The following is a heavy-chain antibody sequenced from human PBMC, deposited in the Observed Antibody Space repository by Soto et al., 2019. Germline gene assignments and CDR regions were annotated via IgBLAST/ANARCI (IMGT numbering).Heavy chain of an antibody. CDR1: GFTFSRYG. D-gene: IGHD2-15*01. CDR2: IWDDGSNK. V-gene: IGHV3-33*01. J-gene: IGHJ4*02. CDR3: ATECSADNCYSN. Sequence: QVQLVESGGGVVQPGRSLRLSCAASGFTFSRYGMYWVRQAPGKGLEWVALIWDDGSNKYYADSVKGRFTISRDNSKNTLYLQLSSLRAEDTAGYSCATECSADNCYSNWGQGTLVTVSS.